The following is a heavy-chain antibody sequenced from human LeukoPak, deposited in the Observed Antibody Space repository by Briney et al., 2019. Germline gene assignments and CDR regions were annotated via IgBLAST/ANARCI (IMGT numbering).Heavy chain of an antibody. CDR3: ARVVDHDYGDYYLDY. D-gene: IGHD4-17*01. CDR1: GGSISSSNW. J-gene: IGHJ4*02. CDR2: IYHSGST. Sequence: ASETLSLTCAVSGGSISSSNWWSWVRQPPGKGLEWIGEIYHSGSTNYNPSLKSRVTISVDKSKNQFSLKLSSVTAADTAVYYCARVVDHDYGDYYLDYWGQGTPVTVSS. V-gene: IGHV4-4*02.